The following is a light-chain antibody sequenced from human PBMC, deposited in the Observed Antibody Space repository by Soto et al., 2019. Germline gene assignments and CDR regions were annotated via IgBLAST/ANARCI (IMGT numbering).Light chain of an antibody. CDR3: QQRSNWPPWT. V-gene: IGKV3-11*01. Sequence: EIVLTQSPATLSLSPGERATLSCRASQSVSSYLAWYQQKPGQAPRLLIYDASNRATGIPVRFSGSGSGTDFTLTISRLEPEDFAVYYCQQRSNWPPWTFGQGTKVEIK. CDR1: QSVSSY. CDR2: DAS. J-gene: IGKJ1*01.